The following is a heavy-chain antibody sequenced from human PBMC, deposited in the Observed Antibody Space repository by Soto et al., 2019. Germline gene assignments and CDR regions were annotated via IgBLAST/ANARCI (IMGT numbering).Heavy chain of an antibody. Sequence: RASVKVSCKASGGTFSSYAISWVRQAPGQGLEWMGGIIPIFGTANYAQKFQGRVTITADESTSTAYMELSSLRSEDTAVYYCARGAVAGYNWFDPWGQGTLVTVSS. CDR2: IIPIFGTA. CDR1: GGTFSSYA. CDR3: ARGAVAGYNWFDP. J-gene: IGHJ5*02. V-gene: IGHV1-69*13. D-gene: IGHD6-19*01.